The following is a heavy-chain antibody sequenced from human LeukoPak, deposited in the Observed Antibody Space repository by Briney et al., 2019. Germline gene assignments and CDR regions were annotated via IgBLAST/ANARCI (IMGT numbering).Heavy chain of an antibody. J-gene: IGHJ4*02. Sequence: GGSLRLSCAASGFTFNTYAMNWVRQAPGKGLEWVSVIIGNGGDIHYAGSVRGRFTISRDNSKNTLYLQMNSPRVEDTAVYYCAKDRIPDGRYSIDFWGPGTLVTVSS. D-gene: IGHD5-24*01. CDR1: GFTFNTYA. CDR3: AKDRIPDGRYSIDF. V-gene: IGHV3-23*01. CDR2: IIGNGGDI.